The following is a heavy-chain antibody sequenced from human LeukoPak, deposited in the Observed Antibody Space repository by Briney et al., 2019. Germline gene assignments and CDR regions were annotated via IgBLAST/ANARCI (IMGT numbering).Heavy chain of an antibody. CDR2: INAGGRYS. CDR1: GFTFPNYA. V-gene: IGHV3-23*01. D-gene: IGHD2-2*01. CDR3: ARGLPSSTRTYNWFDP. J-gene: IGHJ5*02. Sequence: GGSLRLSCVASGFTFPNYAMSWVRQAPGKGLEWVSGINAGGRYSYYADSVKGRFTISRDNSKNTLYLQMNSLRPEDTAVYYCARGLPSSTRTYNWFDPWGPGTLVTVSS.